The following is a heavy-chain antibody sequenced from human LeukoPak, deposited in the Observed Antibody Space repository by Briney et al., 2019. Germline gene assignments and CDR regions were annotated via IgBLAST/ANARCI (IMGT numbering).Heavy chain of an antibody. Sequence: SETLSLTCAGYCVSVSCDYCSWVRQPTGKGLEWSGEINHSGSTNYNPSLKSRVTISVDTSQNPFSPKLSSVTAAETAVYSCARDARYFYYFDYWGQGTLVTVSS. J-gene: IGHJ4*02. V-gene: IGHV4-34*01. CDR2: INHSGST. CDR1: CVSVSCDY. CDR3: ARDARYFYYFDY. D-gene: IGHD1-14*01.